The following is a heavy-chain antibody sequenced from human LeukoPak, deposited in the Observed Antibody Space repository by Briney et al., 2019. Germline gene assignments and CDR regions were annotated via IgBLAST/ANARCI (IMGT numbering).Heavy chain of an antibody. V-gene: IGHV3-48*03. CDR2: ISSSGSTI. Sequence: GGSLRLSCAASGFTFSSYEMNWVRQAPGKGLEWVSYISSSGSTIYYADSVKGRFTISRDNAKNSLYLQMNSLRAEDTAVYCCASIGSSGYYRPFDYWGQGTLVTVSS. CDR1: GFTFSSYE. D-gene: IGHD3-22*01. J-gene: IGHJ4*02. CDR3: ASIGSSGYYRPFDY.